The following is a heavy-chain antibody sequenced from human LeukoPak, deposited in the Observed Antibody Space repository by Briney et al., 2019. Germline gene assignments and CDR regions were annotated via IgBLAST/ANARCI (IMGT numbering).Heavy chain of an antibody. CDR1: GYTFTSYD. J-gene: IGHJ4*02. CDR3: ARGYYESSAYYFDY. D-gene: IGHD3-22*01. CDR2: MNPYSVST. Sequence: GAPVKVSCKASGYTFTSYDINWVRQATGQGLEWMGWMNPYSVSTVYAQKFQGRVTMTRNTSTSTAYMDLSSLRSEDTAVYSCARGYYESSAYYFDYWGQGTLVTVSS. V-gene: IGHV1-8*01.